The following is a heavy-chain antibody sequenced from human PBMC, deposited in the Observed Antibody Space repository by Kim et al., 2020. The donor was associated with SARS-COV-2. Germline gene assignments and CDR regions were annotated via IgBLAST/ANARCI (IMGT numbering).Heavy chain of an antibody. Sequence: ASVKVSCKASGYTFTSYGISWVRQAPGQGLEWMGWISAYNGNTNYAQKLQGRVTMTTDTSTSTAYMELRSLRSDDTAVYYCARDLENSSSWLLYYYYYGMDVWGQGTTVTVSS. CDR2: ISAYNGNT. CDR1: GYTFTSYG. D-gene: IGHD6-13*01. CDR3: ARDLENSSSWLLYYYYYGMDV. J-gene: IGHJ6*02. V-gene: IGHV1-18*04.